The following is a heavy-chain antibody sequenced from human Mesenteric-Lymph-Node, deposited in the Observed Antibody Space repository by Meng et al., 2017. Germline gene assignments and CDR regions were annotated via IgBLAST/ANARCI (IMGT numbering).Heavy chain of an antibody. CDR2: VYHRGDT. J-gene: IGHJ4*02. V-gene: IGHV4-4*02. CDR1: GDSISSDIW. Sequence: QVQLQGSGPGLVKPSGTLSLTCTVSGDSISSDIWWSWVRQPPGKGLEWIGEVYHRGDTNYNPSLKSRVDISVDTSKNQFSLKLSSVTAADTAVYFCARGELLWDYWGQGTLVTVSS. CDR3: ARGELLWDY. D-gene: IGHD2-2*01.